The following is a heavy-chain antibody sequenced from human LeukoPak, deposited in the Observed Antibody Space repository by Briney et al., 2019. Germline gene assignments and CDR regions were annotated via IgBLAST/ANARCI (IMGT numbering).Heavy chain of an antibody. J-gene: IGHJ4*02. V-gene: IGHV3-23*01. Sequence: PGGSLRLSCAASEFSVGSNYMTWVRQAPGKGLEWVSAISGSGGSTYYADSVKGRFTISRDNSKNTLYLQMNSLRAEDTAVYYCAKEAKSSFTSNLFDYWGQGTLVTVSS. CDR1: EFSVGSNY. D-gene: IGHD2/OR15-2a*01. CDR3: AKEAKSSFTSNLFDY. CDR2: ISGSGGST.